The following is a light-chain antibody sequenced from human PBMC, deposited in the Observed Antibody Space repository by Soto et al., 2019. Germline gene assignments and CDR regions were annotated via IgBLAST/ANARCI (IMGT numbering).Light chain of an antibody. J-gene: IGKJ1*01. CDR3: QQYNNWPPWT. CDR1: QSVSSN. V-gene: IGKV3-15*01. CDR2: GAS. Sequence: EVVMTQSPATLSVSPGERATLSCRASQSVSSNLAWYQQKPGQAPRLLIYGASIRATRIPARFSGSGSGTEFTLTISSLQSEDFAVYYCQQYNNWPPWTFGQGTKVEIK.